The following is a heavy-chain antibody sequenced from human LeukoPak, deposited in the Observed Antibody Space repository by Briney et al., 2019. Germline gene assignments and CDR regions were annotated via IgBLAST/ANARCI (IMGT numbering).Heavy chain of an antibody. D-gene: IGHD6-13*01. J-gene: IGHJ6*03. V-gene: IGHV3-20*04. CDR3: ARSHLSSSWYSLYYYYYYMDV. CDR2: INWNGGST. Sequence: PGGSLRLSCAASGFTFDDYGMSWVRQAPGKGLEWVSGINWNGGSTGYADSVKGRFTISRDNAKNSLYLQMNSLRAEDTALYYCARSHLSSSWYSLYYYYYYMDVWGKGTTVTVSS. CDR1: GFTFDDYG.